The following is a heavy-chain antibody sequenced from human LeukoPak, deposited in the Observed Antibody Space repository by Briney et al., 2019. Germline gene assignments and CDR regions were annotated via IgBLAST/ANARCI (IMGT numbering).Heavy chain of an antibody. CDR1: GYTFPLYY. V-gene: IGHV1-2*02. CDR2: ILPNSGDT. D-gene: IGHD2-2*01. Sequence: GASVNVSCKASGYTFPLYYIHWLRPAPGEGLEWVGWILPNSGDTFYAQRFRGRVTMTSDTSTNTAYMDLYKLTSDDTAVYFCARPPHELVSAAPFDYWGQGTLVTVSS. J-gene: IGHJ4*02. CDR3: ARPPHELVSAAPFDY.